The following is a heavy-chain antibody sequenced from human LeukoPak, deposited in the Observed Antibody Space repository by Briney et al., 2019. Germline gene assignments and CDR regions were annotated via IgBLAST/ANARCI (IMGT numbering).Heavy chain of an antibody. CDR2: ISRRGETI. J-gene: IGHJ4*02. Sequence: GGSLRLSCAVSGFSFSTYSWNWVRQTPGKGLEWISYISRRGETIFYADSVKGRFTISRDNVNSFLYLQMNSLRAEDTALYYCARISKYSSRYDVMGAQGALVTVSS. CDR3: ARISKYSSRYDVM. V-gene: IGHV3-48*01. CDR1: GFSFSTYS. D-gene: IGHD6-13*01.